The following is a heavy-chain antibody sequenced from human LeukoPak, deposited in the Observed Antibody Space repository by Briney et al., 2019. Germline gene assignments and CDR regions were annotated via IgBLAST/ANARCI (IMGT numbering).Heavy chain of an antibody. J-gene: IGHJ4*02. CDR1: GFTFDDYA. D-gene: IGHD3-9*01. CDR2: ISWDGGST. Sequence: GGSLRLSCAASGFTFDDYAMHWVRQAPGKGLEWVSLISWDGGSTYYADSVKGRFTISRDNSKNSLYLQMNSLRAEDTALYYCAKDGGSYDINLDYWGQGTLVTVSS. CDR3: AKDGGSYDINLDY. V-gene: IGHV3-43D*03.